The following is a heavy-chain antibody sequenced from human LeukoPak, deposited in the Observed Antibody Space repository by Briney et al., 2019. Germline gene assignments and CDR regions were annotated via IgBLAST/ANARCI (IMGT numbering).Heavy chain of an antibody. Sequence: SQTLSLTCTVSGGSFSSGGYYWSWIRQHPGKGLEWIGYIYYSGRTYYNPSLKSRVTISVDTSKNQFSLKLSSVTAADTAVYHCARVRDGDYGYIGFDPWGQGTLVTVSS. V-gene: IGHV4-31*03. CDR2: IYYSGRT. J-gene: IGHJ5*02. CDR3: ARVRDGDYGYIGFDP. CDR1: GGSFSSGGYY. D-gene: IGHD4-17*01.